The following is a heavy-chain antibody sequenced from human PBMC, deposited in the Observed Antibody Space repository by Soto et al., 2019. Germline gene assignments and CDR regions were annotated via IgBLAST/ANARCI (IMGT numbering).Heavy chain of an antibody. D-gene: IGHD3-22*01. CDR2: ISGSGGST. Sequence: LRLSCAASGFTFSSYAMSWVRQAPGKGLEWVSAISGSGGSTYYADSVKGRFTISRDNSENTLYLQMNSLRAEDTAVYYCAKVDSSGYYYSWFDPWGQGTLVTVSS. J-gene: IGHJ5*02. CDR3: AKVDSSGYYYSWFDP. CDR1: GFTFSSYA. V-gene: IGHV3-23*01.